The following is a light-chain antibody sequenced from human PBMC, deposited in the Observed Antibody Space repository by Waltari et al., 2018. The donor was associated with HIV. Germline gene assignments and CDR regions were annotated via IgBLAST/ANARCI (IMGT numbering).Light chain of an antibody. CDR1: QTISSN. CDR3: QQYSHWPLMYN. CDR2: AAS. J-gene: IGKJ2*01. Sequence: EIVMTQSPATLSVSPGERATLSCRASQTISSNLAWYQHKPGQSPRLLIYAASTRATGIPARFSASGSGTEFTLTISSLQSGDFAVYYCQQYSHWPLMYNFGQGTKLEIK. V-gene: IGKV3-15*01.